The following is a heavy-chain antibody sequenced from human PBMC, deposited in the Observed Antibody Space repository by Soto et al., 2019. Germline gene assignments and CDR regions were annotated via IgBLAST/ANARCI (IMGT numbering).Heavy chain of an antibody. CDR1: GFTFSSYA. CDR2: ISYDGSNK. D-gene: IGHD6-19*01. V-gene: IGHV3-30-3*01. CDR3: ARVYSSGHTNWFDP. J-gene: IGHJ5*02. Sequence: QVQLVESGGGVVQPGRSLRLSFAASGFTFSSYAMHWVRQAPGKGLEWVAVISYDGSNKYYADSVKGRFTISRDNSKNTLYLQMNSLRAEDTAVYYCARVYSSGHTNWFDPWGQGTLVTVSS.